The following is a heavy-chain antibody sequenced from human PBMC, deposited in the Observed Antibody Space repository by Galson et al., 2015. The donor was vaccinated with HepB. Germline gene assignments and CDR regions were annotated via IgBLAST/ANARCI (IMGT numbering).Heavy chain of an antibody. J-gene: IGHJ6*03. CDR3: AKDFFRGGDRGYYYYMDV. D-gene: IGHD2-21*01. CDR1: GFRFSNYG. Sequence: SLRLSCAASGFRFSNYGMHWVRQAPGKGLERVGIISDDGNSKYEADSVKGRFTISRDNSQNTLYLQMNRLTTEDTAMYYCAKDFFRGGDRGYYYYMDVWGKGTTVTVSS. CDR2: ISDDGNSK. V-gene: IGHV3-30*18.